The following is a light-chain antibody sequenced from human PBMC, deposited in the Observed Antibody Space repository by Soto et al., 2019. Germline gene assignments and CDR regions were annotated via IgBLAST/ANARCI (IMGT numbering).Light chain of an antibody. CDR3: QQYNNWPSIT. Sequence: EIVMTQSPATLSVSPGERATLCCRASQSVSSNLAWYQQKPGQAPRLLXYGASTRATGIPARFSGSGSGTEFTLTISSLQSEDFAVYYCQQYNNWPSITFGQGTRLEIK. V-gene: IGKV3-15*01. CDR2: GAS. J-gene: IGKJ5*01. CDR1: QSVSSN.